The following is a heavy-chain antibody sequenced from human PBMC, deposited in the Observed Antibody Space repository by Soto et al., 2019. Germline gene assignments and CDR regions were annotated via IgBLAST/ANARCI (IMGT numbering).Heavy chain of an antibody. Sequence: GGSLRLSCAASGFTFDDYAMHWVRQAPGKGLEWVSGISWNSGSIGYADSVKGRFTISRDNAKNSLYLQMNSLRAEDTALYYCAKDTRSVVDYMDVWGKGTTVTVSS. V-gene: IGHV3-9*01. D-gene: IGHD2-21*01. J-gene: IGHJ6*03. CDR2: ISWNSGSI. CDR1: GFTFDDYA. CDR3: AKDTRSVVDYMDV.